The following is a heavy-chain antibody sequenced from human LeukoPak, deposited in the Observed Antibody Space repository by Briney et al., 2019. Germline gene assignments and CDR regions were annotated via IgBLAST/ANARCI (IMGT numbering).Heavy chain of an antibody. D-gene: IGHD6-13*01. CDR1: GFTFSSYG. J-gene: IGHJ4*02. CDR2: IWYDGSNK. CDR3: ARGPGGLAAAGTDY. Sequence: GRSLRLSCAASGFTFSSYGMHWVRQAPGKGLEWVAVIWYDGSNKYYADSVKGRFTISRDNSKNTLYLQMNSLRAQDTAVYYCARGPGGLAAAGTDYWGQGTLVTVSS. V-gene: IGHV3-33*01.